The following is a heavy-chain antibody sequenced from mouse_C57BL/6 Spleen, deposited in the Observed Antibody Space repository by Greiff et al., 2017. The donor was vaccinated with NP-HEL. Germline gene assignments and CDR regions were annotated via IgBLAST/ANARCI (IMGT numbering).Heavy chain of an antibody. V-gene: IGHV14-3*01. CDR2: IDPANGNT. CDR1: GFNIKNTY. Sequence: EVQLQQSVAELVRPGASVKLSCTASGFNIKNTYMHWVKQRPEQGLEWIGRIDPANGNTKYAPKFQGKATITADTYSNTAYLQLRSLTSEATAIYYFARSRCNSYYYAMDYWGQGTSVTVSS. CDR3: ARSRCNSYYYAMDY. J-gene: IGHJ4*01. D-gene: IGHD2-1*01.